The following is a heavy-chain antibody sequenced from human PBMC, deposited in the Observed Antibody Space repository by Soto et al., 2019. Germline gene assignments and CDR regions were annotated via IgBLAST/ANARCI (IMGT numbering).Heavy chain of an antibody. CDR3: AKDSPYSSSWSRAFDI. J-gene: IGHJ3*02. Sequence: EVQLVESGGGLVQPGRSLRLSCAASGFTFRDYAMHWVRQAPGKGLEWVSGITWNSNTIGYGDSVKGRFTISRDNAKNSLYLQMDSLRAEDTALYYCAKDSPYSSSWSRAFDIWGQGTMVTVSS. V-gene: IGHV3-9*01. CDR2: ITWNSNTI. D-gene: IGHD6-13*01. CDR1: GFTFRDYA.